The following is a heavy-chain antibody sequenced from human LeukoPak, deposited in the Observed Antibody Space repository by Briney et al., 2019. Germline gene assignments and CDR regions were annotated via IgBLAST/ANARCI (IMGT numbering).Heavy chain of an antibody. CDR2: ISGSGGST. CDR1: GFTFSCSA. D-gene: IGHD2-2*01. CDR3: AKDQQLQPFHY. J-gene: IGHJ4*02. Sequence: PVGSLRVSCAASGFTFSCSAMSWVRQAPGKGLEWVSAISGSGGSTYYADSVKGRFTISRDNSKNTLYLQMNSLRPEDTSVYYCAKDQQLQPFHYWGQGTLVTVSS. V-gene: IGHV3-23*01.